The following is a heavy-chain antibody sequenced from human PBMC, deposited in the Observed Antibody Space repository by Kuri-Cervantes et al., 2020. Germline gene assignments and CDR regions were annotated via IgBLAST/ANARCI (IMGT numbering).Heavy chain of an antibody. V-gene: IGHV3-30-3*01. CDR2: ISYTGSTK. Sequence: GGSLRLSCTASGFTFNNYAMHWVRQAPGKGLEWVAVISYTGSTKYYADSVKGRFTISRDNSKNTLYLQMNGLGAEDTAVYYCARGGKYQLLYVPYYYYYGMDVWGQGTTVTVSS. CDR3: ARGGKYQLLYVPYYYYYGMDV. J-gene: IGHJ6*02. CDR1: GFTFNNYA. D-gene: IGHD2-2*02.